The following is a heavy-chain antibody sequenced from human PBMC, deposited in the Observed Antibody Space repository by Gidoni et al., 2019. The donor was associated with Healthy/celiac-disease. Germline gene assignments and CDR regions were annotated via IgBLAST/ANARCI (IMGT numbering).Heavy chain of an antibody. CDR2: ISGSGGST. CDR1: GFNFSSDA. V-gene: IGHV3-23*01. J-gene: IGHJ4*02. CDR3: AILGGITPGYGDDY. Sequence: EVQLLESGGGLVQPGGSLRLSCAASGFNFSSDAMRWVRQAPGKGLEWVSAISGSGGSTYYADSVKGRFTISRDNSKNTLYLQMNSLRAEDTAVYYCAILGGITPGYGDDYWGQGTLVTVSS. D-gene: IGHD4-17*01.